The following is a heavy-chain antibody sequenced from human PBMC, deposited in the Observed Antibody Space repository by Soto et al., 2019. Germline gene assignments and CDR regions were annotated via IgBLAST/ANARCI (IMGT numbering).Heavy chain of an antibody. Sequence: GDSLKISCMGSVYSFAGYWITWVRQKPGKGLEWMGRIDPSDSQTYYSPSFRGHVTISVTKSITTVFLQWSSLRASDTAMYYCARQIYDSDTGPNFQYYFDSWGKGTRGIVSS. V-gene: IGHV5-10-1*01. CDR1: VYSFAGYW. CDR2: IDPSDSQT. J-gene: IGHJ4*02. CDR3: ARQIYDSDTGPNFQYYFDS. D-gene: IGHD3-22*01.